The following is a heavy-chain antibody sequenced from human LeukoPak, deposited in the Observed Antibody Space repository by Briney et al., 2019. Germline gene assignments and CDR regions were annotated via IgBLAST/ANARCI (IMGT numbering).Heavy chain of an antibody. V-gene: IGHV4-34*01. D-gene: IGHD3-22*01. Sequence: SETLSLTCAVYGGSFSGYYWSWIRQPPGKGLEWIGTIYYSGTTYYNPSLKSRVTISVDTSRNQFSLKLSSVTATDTAVYYCARMIGDDAFDIRGQGTMVTVSS. CDR2: IYYSGTT. CDR3: ARMIGDDAFDI. J-gene: IGHJ3*02. CDR1: GGSFSGYY.